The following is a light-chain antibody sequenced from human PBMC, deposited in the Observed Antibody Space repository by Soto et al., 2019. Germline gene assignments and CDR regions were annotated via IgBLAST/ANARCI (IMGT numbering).Light chain of an antibody. CDR1: QNIDIY. Sequence: DVQMTQSPSSLSASVGDRVTITCRASQNIDIYLNWYQQKPGRPPTLLIYTTSLLQSGVPTRFSGSGSGTDFTLTISNLQPEDFATYSGHQSYISPPTFGQGTKVGIK. CDR2: TTS. J-gene: IGKJ2*01. V-gene: IGKV1-39*01. CDR3: HQSYISPPT.